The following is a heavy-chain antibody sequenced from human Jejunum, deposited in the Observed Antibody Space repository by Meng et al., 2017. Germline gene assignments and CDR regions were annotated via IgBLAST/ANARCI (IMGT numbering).Heavy chain of an antibody. V-gene: IGHV4-30-4*01. Sequence: QGQLQETGPGLVKPSQTLSLTGTVSGDSISSGEYFWSWIRQPPGKGLEWIGYMDYRGSTFYNPSLKSRVTISVDTSKNQFSLKLSSVTAADTAVYYCARDNWGSIDYWGQGVLVTVSS. CDR3: ARDNWGSIDY. CDR1: GDSISSGEYF. J-gene: IGHJ4*02. D-gene: IGHD7-27*01. CDR2: MDYRGST.